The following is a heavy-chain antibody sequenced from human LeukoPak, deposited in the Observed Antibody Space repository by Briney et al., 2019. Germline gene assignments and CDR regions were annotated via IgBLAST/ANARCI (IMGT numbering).Heavy chain of an antibody. CDR3: AHTGSAHGDDWCDP. J-gene: IGHJ5*02. Sequence: SGPTLVKPTETLTLTCTSSGFSLNTRGVGVGWIRQAPVKALEWLALISRDDDKRYRPSLKSRLTITKDTSKNQVALTLANLDPVDTATYYCAHTGSAHGDDWCDPWGQGTLVTVSS. CDR2: ISRDDDK. D-gene: IGHD7-27*01. CDR1: GFSLNTRGVG. V-gene: IGHV2-5*02.